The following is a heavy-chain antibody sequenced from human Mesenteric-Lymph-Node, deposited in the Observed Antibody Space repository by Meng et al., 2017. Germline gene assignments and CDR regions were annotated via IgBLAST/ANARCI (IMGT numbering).Heavy chain of an antibody. Sequence: QLQESRPGLVHPFHDLPSTVPGGSISSGGYYWSWIRQHPGKGLEWIGYIYYSGSTYYNPSLKRRVTISVDTSKNQFSLKLSSGTAADTAVYYCARTLWWLDRWGQGTLVTVSS. J-gene: IGHJ5*02. CDR3: ARTLWWLDR. CDR1: GGSISSGGYY. D-gene: IGHD2/OR15-2a*01. CDR2: IYYSGST. V-gene: IGHV4-31*03.